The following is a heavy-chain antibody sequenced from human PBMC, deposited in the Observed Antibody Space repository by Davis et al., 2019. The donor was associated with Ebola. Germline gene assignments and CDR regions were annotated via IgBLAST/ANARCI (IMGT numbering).Heavy chain of an antibody. CDR3: ARVAFPHRYYGMDV. Sequence: SETLSLTCAVYGGSFSGYYWSWIRQPPGKGLEWIGEINHSGSINYNPSLKSRVTISVDTSKNQFSLKLSSVTAADTAVYYCARVAFPHRYYGMDVWGQGTTVTVSS. V-gene: IGHV4-34*01. CDR2: INHSGSI. J-gene: IGHJ6*02. CDR1: GGSFSGYY.